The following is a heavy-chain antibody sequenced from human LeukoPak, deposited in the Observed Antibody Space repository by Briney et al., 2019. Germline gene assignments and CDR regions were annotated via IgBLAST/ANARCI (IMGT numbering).Heavy chain of an antibody. CDR3: ARLSDRDPQHWFDP. CDR1: GASLSNNKYF. Sequence: SETLSLTCAVSGASLSNNKYFWAWIRQPPGRGLEWIGTVYYIGTTFYNPSLKSRLTLSVDTSKNQFSLKLGSVTAADTSVYYCARLSDRDPQHWFDPWGQGILVTVSS. V-gene: IGHV4-39*01. J-gene: IGHJ5*02. D-gene: IGHD3-10*01. CDR2: VYYIGTT.